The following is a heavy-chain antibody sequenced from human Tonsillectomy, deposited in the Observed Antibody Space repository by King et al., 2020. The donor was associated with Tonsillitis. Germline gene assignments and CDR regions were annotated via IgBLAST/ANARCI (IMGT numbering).Heavy chain of an antibody. Sequence: VQLVESGGGVVQPGRSLRLSCAASGFTFSSYGMHWVRQAPGKGLEWLAVIGYDGSNKYYADSVKGRFTISRDNSKNTLYLQMNSRRAEDTAVYYCARDPPSIVGAAPYWGQGTLVTVSS. V-gene: IGHV3-33*08. D-gene: IGHD1-26*01. J-gene: IGHJ4*02. CDR3: ARDPPSIVGAAPY. CDR1: GFTFSSYG. CDR2: IGYDGSNK.